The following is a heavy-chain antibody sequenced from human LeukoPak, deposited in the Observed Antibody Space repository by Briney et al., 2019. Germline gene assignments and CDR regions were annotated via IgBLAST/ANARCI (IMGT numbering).Heavy chain of an antibody. CDR3: ARVLRGYSYGYFDY. J-gene: IGHJ4*02. Sequence: TSETLSLTCTVSGGSISSGDYYWSWIRQPPGKGLEWIGYIYYSGSTNYNPSLKSRVTISVDTSKNQFSLKLSSVTAADTAVYYCARVLRGYSYGYFDYWGQGTLVTVSS. V-gene: IGHV4-61*08. CDR2: IYYSGST. CDR1: GGSISSGDYY. D-gene: IGHD5-18*01.